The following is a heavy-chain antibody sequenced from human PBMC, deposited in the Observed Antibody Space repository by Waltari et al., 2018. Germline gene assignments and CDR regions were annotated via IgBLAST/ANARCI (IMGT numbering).Heavy chain of an antibody. V-gene: IGHV3-23*04. CDR2: ISGSGGST. CDR3: AKDYMTASLTQGY. Sequence: EVHLVESGGDLVQPGGSLRLSCAASGFTFSSYAMSWVRQAPGKGLEWVSAISGSGGSTYYADAVKGRFTISRDNSKNTLYLQMNRLRAEDTAVYYCAKDYMTASLTQGYWGQGTLVTVSS. CDR1: GFTFSSYA. J-gene: IGHJ4*02. D-gene: IGHD2-15*01.